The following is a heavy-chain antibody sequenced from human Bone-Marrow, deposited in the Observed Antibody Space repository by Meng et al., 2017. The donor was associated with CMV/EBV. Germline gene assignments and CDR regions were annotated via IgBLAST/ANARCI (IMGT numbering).Heavy chain of an antibody. D-gene: IGHD1-26*01. J-gene: IGHJ4*02. CDR3: ARRSIVGATINY. V-gene: IGHV1-2*02. CDR2: INPNSGGT. CDR1: GYTFTGYY. Sequence: ASVKVSCKASGYTFTGYYIHWVRQAPGQGLEWMGWINPNSGGTHYAQKFQGRVTMTRDTSISTVYMELSRLRSDDTAVYYCARRSIVGATINYWGQGHRVNGAS.